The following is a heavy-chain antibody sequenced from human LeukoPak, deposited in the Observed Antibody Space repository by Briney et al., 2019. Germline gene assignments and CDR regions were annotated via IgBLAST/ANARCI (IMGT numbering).Heavy chain of an antibody. J-gene: IGHJ4*02. CDR2: ISGSGGST. CDR3: ARLNFGYSDYYDSSGYYYYY. Sequence: PGGSLRLSCAASGFTFSSYAMSWVRQAPGKGLEWVSAISGSGGSTYYADSVKGRFTISRDNSKNTLYLQMNSLRAEDTAVYYCARLNFGYSDYYDSSGYYYYYWGQGTLVTVSS. V-gene: IGHV3-23*01. CDR1: GFTFSSYA. D-gene: IGHD3-22*01.